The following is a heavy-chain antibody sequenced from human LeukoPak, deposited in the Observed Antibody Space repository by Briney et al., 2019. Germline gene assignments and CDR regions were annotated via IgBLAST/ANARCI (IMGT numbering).Heavy chain of an antibody. Sequence: SGTLSLTCAVSGGSINTSNWWSWVRQPPGKGLEWIGEINHSGSTNYNPSLKSRVTISVDTSKNQFSLKLGSVTAADTAVYYCARHYGPWGQGTLVTVSS. D-gene: IGHD3-16*01. CDR2: INHSGST. CDR3: ARHYGP. V-gene: IGHV4-4*02. J-gene: IGHJ5*02. CDR1: GGSINTSNW.